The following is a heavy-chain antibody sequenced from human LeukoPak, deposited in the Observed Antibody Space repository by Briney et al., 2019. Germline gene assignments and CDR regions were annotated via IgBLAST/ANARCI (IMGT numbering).Heavy chain of an antibody. CDR3: TSFEY. Sequence: PGGSLRLSCVASGFTFSSRGMHWVRQAPGKGLEWVAVIWYDGSNKYYADSVKGGFTISRDNSKNTLYLEMSSLRAEDTAVYYCTSFEYWGQGTLVTVSS. CDR1: GFTFSSRG. V-gene: IGHV3-33*01. J-gene: IGHJ4*02. CDR2: IWYDGSNK.